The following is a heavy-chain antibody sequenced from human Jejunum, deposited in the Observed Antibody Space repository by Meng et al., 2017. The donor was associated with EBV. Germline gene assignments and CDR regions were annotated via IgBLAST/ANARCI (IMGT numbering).Heavy chain of an antibody. CDR1: GFTFSTYW. J-gene: IGHJ4*02. D-gene: IGHD6-25*01. CDR2: INENGRTT. V-gene: IGHV3-74*01. Sequence: LVVSGGALVQPAGSLRLSCSASGFTFSTYWMHWVLQAPGKGLVWISCINENGRTTTYEDAVRGRFTISRDNTKNTLYLQMNSLRAEDTAVYFCSRDLAGSYDDWGQGTLVTVSS. CDR3: SRDLAGSYDD.